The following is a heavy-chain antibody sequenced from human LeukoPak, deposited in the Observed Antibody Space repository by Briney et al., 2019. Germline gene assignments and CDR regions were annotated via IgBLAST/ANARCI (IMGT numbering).Heavy chain of an antibody. V-gene: IGHV3-23*01. D-gene: IGHD3-9*01. Sequence: GGSLRLSCAASGFTFSSYWMSWVRQAPGKGLEWVLANSANGGTTYADSVKGRFTISRDNSKNTLYLRMNSLRAEDTALYYCAKVTGYWYFDLWGRGTLVTVSS. CDR3: AKVTGYWYFDL. CDR1: GFTFSSYW. J-gene: IGHJ2*01. CDR2: NSANGGTT.